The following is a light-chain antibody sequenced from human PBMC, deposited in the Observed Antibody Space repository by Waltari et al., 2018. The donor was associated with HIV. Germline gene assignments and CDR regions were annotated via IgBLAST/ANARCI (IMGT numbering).Light chain of an antibody. CDR1: RSHLRAGYD. V-gene: IGLV1-40*01. J-gene: IGLJ2*01. CDR3: QSYDSSLSAPVV. Sequence: QSVLTQPPSVSGAPGQRVTISRPGSRSHLRAGYDVHFLQQLPGTAPKLLIYGNSNRPSGVPDRFSGSKSGTSASLAITGLQAEDEADYYCQSYDSSLSAPVVFGGGTKLTVL. CDR2: GNS.